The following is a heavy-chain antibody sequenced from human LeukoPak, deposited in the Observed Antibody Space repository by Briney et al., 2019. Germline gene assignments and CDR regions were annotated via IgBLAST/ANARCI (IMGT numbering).Heavy chain of an antibody. J-gene: IGHJ4*02. CDR2: IYYSGST. V-gene: IGHV4-61*08. Sequence: LETLSLTCAVSGGSISSGGYSWSWIRQPPGKGLEWIGYIYYSGSTNYHPSLKSRVTMSVDTSKNQFSLKLSSVTAADTAVYYCARELYDYVWGSYRFCFDYWGQGTLVTVSS. CDR1: GGSISSGGYS. D-gene: IGHD3-16*02. CDR3: ARELYDYVWGSYRFCFDY.